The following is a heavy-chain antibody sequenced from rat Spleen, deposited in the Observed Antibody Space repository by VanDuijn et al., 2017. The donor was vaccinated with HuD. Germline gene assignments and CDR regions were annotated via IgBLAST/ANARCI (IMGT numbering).Heavy chain of an antibody. CDR3: ASLSMVLGVGDVMDA. V-gene: IGHV2-43*01. J-gene: IGHJ4*01. CDR2: IWTGGST. Sequence: QVQLKESGPGLVQPSQTLSLTCTVSGFSLTSYHVSWVRQPPGKGLEWMGVIWTGGSTAYNSALKSRLSISRDTSKSQVFLKMRSLKTEDTATYYCASLSMVLGVGDVMDAWGQGASVTVSS. D-gene: IGHD4-3*01. CDR1: GFSLTSYH.